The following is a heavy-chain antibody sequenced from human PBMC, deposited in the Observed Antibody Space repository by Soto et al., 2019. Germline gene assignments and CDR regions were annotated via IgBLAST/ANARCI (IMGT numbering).Heavy chain of an antibody. CDR3: ARDRSDNWFDP. J-gene: IGHJ5*02. CDR2: IYYSGST. CDR1: GGSIISYY. Sequence: PSETLSLTCTVSGGSIISYYWSWIRQPPGKGLELIGYIYYSGSTNYNPSLKSRVPISVDTSKNQFSLKLSSVTAADTAVYSCARDRSDNWFDPWGQGTLVTVSS. V-gene: IGHV4-59*01. D-gene: IGHD1-26*01.